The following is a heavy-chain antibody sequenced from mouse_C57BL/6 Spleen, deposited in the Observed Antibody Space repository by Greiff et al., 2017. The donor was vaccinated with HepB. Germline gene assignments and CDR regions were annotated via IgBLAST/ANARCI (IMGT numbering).Heavy chain of an antibody. Sequence: QVQLQQPGAELVMPGASVKLSCKASGYTFTSYWMHWVKQRPGQGLEWIGEIDPSDSYTNYNQKFKGKSTLTVDKSSSTAYMQLSSLTSEDSAVYYCARSGLYDYVPYYYAMDYWGQGTSVTVSS. CDR1: GYTFTSYW. J-gene: IGHJ4*01. V-gene: IGHV1-69*01. CDR2: IDPSDSYT. D-gene: IGHD2-4*01. CDR3: ARSGLYDYVPYYYAMDY.